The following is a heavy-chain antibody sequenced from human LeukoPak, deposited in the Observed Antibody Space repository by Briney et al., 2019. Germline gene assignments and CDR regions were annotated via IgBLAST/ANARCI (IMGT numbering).Heavy chain of an antibody. CDR2: MHPGNGNT. V-gene: IGHV1-2*02. J-gene: IGHJ4*02. D-gene: IGHD2-15*01. Sequence: ASVKVSCKASGYRFISNYIQWVRQAPGLGPEWIGWMHPGNGNTRYAEKFQGRVTMTRDTSINTAYMDLSSLRSDDTAVYYCAREGSYCVGGDCYSFDFRGQGTQITVSS. CDR3: AREGSYCVGGDCYSFDF. CDR1: GYRFISNY.